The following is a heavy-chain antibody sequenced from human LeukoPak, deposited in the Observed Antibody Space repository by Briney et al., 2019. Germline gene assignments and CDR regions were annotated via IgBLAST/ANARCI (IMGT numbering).Heavy chain of an antibody. J-gene: IGHJ5*02. CDR1: GGSFSGYY. CDR3: ARGRVEFRAYRRGFDP. D-gene: IGHD2-2*02. V-gene: IGHV4-34*01. Sequence: PSETLSLTCAVYGGSFSGYYWSWIRQPPGKGLEWIGEINHSGSTNYNPSLKSRVTISVDTSKNQFSLKLSSVTAADTAVYYCARGRVEFRAYRRGFDPWGQGTLVTVSS. CDR2: INHSGST.